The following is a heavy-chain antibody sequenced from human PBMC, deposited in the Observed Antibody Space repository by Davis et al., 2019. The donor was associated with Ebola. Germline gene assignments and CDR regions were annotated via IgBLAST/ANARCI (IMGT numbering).Heavy chain of an antibody. CDR2: IYYSGST. CDR1: ARSISSSSYY. D-gene: IGHD3-22*01. Sequence: SETLSLTCPVSARSISSSSYYWGWLRQPPGKGLEWIGSIYYSGSTYYNPSLKSRVTISVDTSKNQFTLRLSSVTAADTAVYYCARLWRYYYDSSGYQRLDAFDIWGQGTMVTVSS. J-gene: IGHJ3*02. V-gene: IGHV4-39*01. CDR3: ARLWRYYYDSSGYQRLDAFDI.